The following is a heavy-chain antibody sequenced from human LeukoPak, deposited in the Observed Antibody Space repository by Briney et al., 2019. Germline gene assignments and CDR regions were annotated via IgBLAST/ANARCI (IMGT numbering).Heavy chain of an antibody. CDR2: VNHSGST. Sequence: SETLSLTCSVYGGSFSAFYWNWIRQPPGKGLEWVGEVNHSGSTYYNPSLKSRVTISVDTSKNQFSLKLSSVTAADTAVYYCARFRDGYNYYYFDYWGQGTLVTVSS. CDR1: GGSFSAFY. V-gene: IGHV4-34*01. J-gene: IGHJ4*02. CDR3: ARFRDGYNYYYFDY. D-gene: IGHD5-24*01.